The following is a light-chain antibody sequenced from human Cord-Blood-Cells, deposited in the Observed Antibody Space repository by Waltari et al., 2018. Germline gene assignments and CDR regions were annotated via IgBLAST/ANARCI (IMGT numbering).Light chain of an antibody. CDR3: QQYYSTPYT. J-gene: IGKJ2*01. CDR2: WAS. CDR1: QSVLYSSNNKNY. V-gene: IGKV4-1*01. Sequence: DIVMTQSPDSLAVSLGERATINCKSSQSVLYSSNNKNYLAWYQQKPGQPPKLLIYWASTRESGVPDRCSCSGSGTDFTLTISSLQAEDVSVYYCQQYYSTPYTFGQWTKLEIK.